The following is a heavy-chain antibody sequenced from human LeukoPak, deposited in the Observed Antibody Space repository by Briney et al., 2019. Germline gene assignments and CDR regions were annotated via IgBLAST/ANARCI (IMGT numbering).Heavy chain of an antibody. D-gene: IGHD2-2*01. CDR1: GGSISSSSYY. Sequence: SETLSLTCTVSGGSISSSSYYWGWIRQPPGKGLEWIGSIYHSGSTYYNPSLKSRVTISVDTSKNQFSLKLSSVTAADTAVYYCARGEKVVPAAWRYYYYGMDVWGKGTTVTVSS. V-gene: IGHV4-39*01. J-gene: IGHJ6*04. CDR2: IYHSGST. CDR3: ARGEKVVPAAWRYYYYGMDV.